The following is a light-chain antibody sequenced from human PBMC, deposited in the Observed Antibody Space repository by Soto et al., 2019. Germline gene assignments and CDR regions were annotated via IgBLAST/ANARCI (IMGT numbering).Light chain of an antibody. Sequence: DIVMTQSPDSLAVSLGERSTINCNSSQTVLDSSNNKDYLTWYQQKPGQAPRLLIYGASTRATGIPDRFSGSGSGTEFTLNISRLEPEDFGVYYCQQYVAPGPYTFGQGTKVDIK. CDR1: QTVLDSSNNKDY. CDR2: GAS. V-gene: IGKV4-1*01. J-gene: IGKJ2*01. CDR3: QQYVAPGPYT.